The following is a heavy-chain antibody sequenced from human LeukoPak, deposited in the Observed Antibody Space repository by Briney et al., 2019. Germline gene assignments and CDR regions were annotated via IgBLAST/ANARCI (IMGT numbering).Heavy chain of an antibody. V-gene: IGHV1-2*02. CDR1: GYTFTNYY. J-gene: IGHJ3*02. CDR3: ARDHGDDAFDI. D-gene: IGHD3-3*01. Sequence: ASVKVSCKASGYTFTNYYIHWVRQAPGQGLEWMGWINSNRGGTNYAQKFQGRVTMTRKTSISTAYMELRSVRSDDTAVYYCARDHGDDAFDIWGPGTMVTVSS. CDR2: INSNRGGT.